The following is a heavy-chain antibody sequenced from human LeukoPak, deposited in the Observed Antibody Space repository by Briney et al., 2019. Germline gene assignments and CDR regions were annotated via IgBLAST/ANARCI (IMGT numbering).Heavy chain of an antibody. Sequence: SSVKVSCKASGGTFSSYAISWVRQAPGQGLEWMGRIIPILGIANYAQKFQGRVTITADTSTSTAYMELRSLRSDDTAVYYCARVLADAFDIWGQGTMVTVSS. CDR3: ARVLADAFDI. CDR2: IIPILGIA. CDR1: GGTFSSYA. J-gene: IGHJ3*02. V-gene: IGHV1-69*04.